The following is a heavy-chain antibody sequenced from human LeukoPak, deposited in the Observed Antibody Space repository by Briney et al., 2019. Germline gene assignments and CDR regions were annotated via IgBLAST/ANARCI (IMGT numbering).Heavy chain of an antibody. CDR3: ARVYYDSSGYHDFFDH. J-gene: IGHJ4*02. D-gene: IGHD3-22*01. Sequence: SETLSLTCTVSGGSISGYYWSWIRQPAGKALEWIVRIYSDGSTNFNPSLKSRVTMSVDTSKNQFSLRLSSVTAADTAMYYCARVYYDSSGYHDFFDHWGQGTLVTVSS. CDR1: GGSISGYY. V-gene: IGHV4-4*07. CDR2: IYSDGST.